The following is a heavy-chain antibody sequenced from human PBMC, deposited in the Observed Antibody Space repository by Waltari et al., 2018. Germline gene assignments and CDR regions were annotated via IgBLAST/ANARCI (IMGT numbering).Heavy chain of an antibody. Sequence: QVQLVQSGAEVKKPGSSVKVSCKASGGTFSSYAISWVRQAPGPGLEWMGGIIPIFGTANYAQKFQGRVTITADESTSTAYMELSSLRSEDTAVYYCARDLAHKNWGQYYYYGMDVWGQGTTVTVSS. J-gene: IGHJ6*02. CDR3: ARDLAHKNWGQYYYYGMDV. CDR2: IIPIFGTA. D-gene: IGHD7-27*01. CDR1: GGTFSSYA. V-gene: IGHV1-69*13.